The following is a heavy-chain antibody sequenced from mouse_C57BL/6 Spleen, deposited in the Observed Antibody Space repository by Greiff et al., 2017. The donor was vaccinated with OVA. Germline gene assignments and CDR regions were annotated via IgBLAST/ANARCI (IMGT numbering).Heavy chain of an antibody. V-gene: IGHV2-3*01. J-gene: IGHJ3*01. D-gene: IGHD2-3*01. CDR3: TNIYDGYYGIAY. CDR1: GFSLTSYG. CDR2: IWGDGST. Sequence: VQRVESGPGLVAPSPSLSITCTVSGFSLTSYGVSWVRQPPGKGLEWLGVIWGDGSTNYHSALISRLSISKDNSKSQVFLKLNSLQTDDTATYYSTNIYDGYYGIAYWGQGTLVTVSA.